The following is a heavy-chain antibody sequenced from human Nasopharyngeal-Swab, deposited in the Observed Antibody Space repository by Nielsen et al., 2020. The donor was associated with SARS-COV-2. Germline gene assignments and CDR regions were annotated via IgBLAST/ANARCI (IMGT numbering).Heavy chain of an antibody. V-gene: IGHV1-24*01. CDR2: FDPEDGET. Sequence: WVRQAPGQGLEWMGGFDPEDGETIYAQKFQGRVTMTEDTSTDTAYMELSSLRSEDTAVYYCARDPSGDYYYDSSGRPRHYFDYWGQGTLVTVSS. D-gene: IGHD3-22*01. J-gene: IGHJ4*02. CDR3: ARDPSGDYYYDSSGRPRHYFDY.